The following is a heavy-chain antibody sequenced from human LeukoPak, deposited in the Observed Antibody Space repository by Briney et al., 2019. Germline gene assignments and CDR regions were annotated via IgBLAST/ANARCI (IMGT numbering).Heavy chain of an antibody. Sequence: GGSLRLSCEVSGFTFSSYSMNWVRQAPGKGLEWLSFINSASSYKDYADSVKGRFSISRDNVKNSLHLQMNSLRDEDTAVYYCARGHGDGAWLIDYWGQGTLVTISS. J-gene: IGHJ4*02. CDR2: INSASSYK. CDR3: ARGHGDGAWLIDY. D-gene: IGHD3-9*01. V-gene: IGHV3-48*02. CDR1: GFTFSSYS.